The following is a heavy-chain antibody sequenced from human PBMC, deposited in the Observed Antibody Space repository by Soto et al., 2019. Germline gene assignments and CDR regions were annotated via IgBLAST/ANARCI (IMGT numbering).Heavy chain of an antibody. CDR2: IYSRGST. V-gene: IGHV4-31*03. CDR3: ARIDILTGYYRSHYLDY. CDR1: GSSISSGGYY. Sequence: SETLSLTCTVSGSSISSGGYYWSWLRQHPGKGLEWIGYIYSRGSTYYNPSLKSRVTIAVDTSKNQFSLKLSSVTAAYTAVYYCARIDILTGYYRSHYLDYWGQGTLVTVSS. J-gene: IGHJ4*02. D-gene: IGHD3-9*01.